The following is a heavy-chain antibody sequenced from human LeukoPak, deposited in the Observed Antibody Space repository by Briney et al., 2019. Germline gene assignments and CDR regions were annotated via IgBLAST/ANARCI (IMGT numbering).Heavy chain of an antibody. J-gene: IGHJ6*03. CDR2: SNTDGSST. V-gene: IGHV3-74*01. CDR3: ARDRGYGDIYYMDV. Sequence: QPGRSLRLSCAASGFTFSTHWMHWVRQAPWKGLVWVSRSNTDGSSTTYADFVKGRFTISRDNAKNTLYLQMNSLRAEDTAVYYCARDRGYGDIYYMDVWGKGTTVTVSS. D-gene: IGHD4-17*01. CDR1: GFTFSTHW.